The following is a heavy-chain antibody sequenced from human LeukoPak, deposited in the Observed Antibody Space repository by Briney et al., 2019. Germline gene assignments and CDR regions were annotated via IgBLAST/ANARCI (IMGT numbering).Heavy chain of an antibody. Sequence: GESLKISCKVSGYILTNNWIGWVRQVPGKGLEWMGLIYPGYSDAKYSPSFQGQVTFSVDKSISTAYLQWSSLKASDTAMYYCARHDIAVAGTLRYFQHWGQGTLVTVSS. D-gene: IGHD6-13*01. CDR1: GYILTNNW. CDR2: IYPGYSDA. CDR3: ARHDIAVAGTLRYFQH. J-gene: IGHJ1*01. V-gene: IGHV5-51*01.